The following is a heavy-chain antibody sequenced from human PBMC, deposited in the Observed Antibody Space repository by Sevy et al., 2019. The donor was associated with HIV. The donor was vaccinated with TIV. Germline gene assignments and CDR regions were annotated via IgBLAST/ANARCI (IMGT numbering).Heavy chain of an antibody. J-gene: IGHJ4*02. CDR1: GFTFSNAW. V-gene: IGHV3-15*01. D-gene: IGHD3-22*01. CDR2: SKSKIDGETT. CDR3: ATAPGYYDSAPFDY. Sequence: GGSLRLSCAVSGFTFSNAWMNWVRQAPGTGLQWVGLSKSKIDGETTDYVAPVKGRLTISRDDSTNTLSLQMNSLKTEDTGVYYCATAPGYYDSAPFDYWGQGTLVTVSS.